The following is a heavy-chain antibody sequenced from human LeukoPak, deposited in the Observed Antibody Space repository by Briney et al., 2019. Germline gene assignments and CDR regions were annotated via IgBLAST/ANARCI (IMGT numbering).Heavy chain of an antibody. J-gene: IGHJ5*02. CDR1: GGTFSSYA. D-gene: IGHD3-3*01. V-gene: IGHV1-69*06. Sequence: SVKVSCKASGGTFSSYAISWVRQAPGQGLVWMGGIIPIFGTANYAQKFQGRVTITADKSTSTAYMELSSLRSEDTAVYYCASLRFLEWSRFDPWGQGTLVTVSS. CDR2: IIPIFGTA. CDR3: ASLRFLEWSRFDP.